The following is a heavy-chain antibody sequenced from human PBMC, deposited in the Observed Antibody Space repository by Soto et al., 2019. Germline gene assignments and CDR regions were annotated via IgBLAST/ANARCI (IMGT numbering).Heavy chain of an antibody. CDR2: IYYSGST. V-gene: IGHV4-59*01. CDR3: ARDEGHSGSFRSGTWLDP. Sequence: PSETLSLTCTVSGGSISSYYWSWIRQPPGKGLEWIGYIYYSGSTNYNPSLKSRVTISVDPSKNQFSLKLSSVTAADTAVYYCARDEGHSGSFRSGTWLDPLGQGTLVTVSS. CDR1: GGSISSYY. D-gene: IGHD1-26*01. J-gene: IGHJ5*02.